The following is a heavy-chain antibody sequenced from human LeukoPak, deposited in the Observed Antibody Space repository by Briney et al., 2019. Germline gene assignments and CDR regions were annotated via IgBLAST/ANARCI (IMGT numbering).Heavy chain of an antibody. J-gene: IGHJ4*02. CDR1: GYTFTGYY. CDR3: ARDVSPHYYDSSGYLGY. CDR2: INPNSGGT. D-gene: IGHD3-22*01. Sequence: ASVKVSCKASGYTFTGYYMHWVRQAPGQGLEWMGRINPNSGGTNYARKFQGRVTMTRDTSISTAYMELSRLRSDDTAVYYCARDVSPHYYDSSGYLGYWGQGTLVTVSS. V-gene: IGHV1-2*06.